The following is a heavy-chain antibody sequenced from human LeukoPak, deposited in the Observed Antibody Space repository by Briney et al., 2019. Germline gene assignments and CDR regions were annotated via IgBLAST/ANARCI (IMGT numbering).Heavy chain of an antibody. CDR1: GFTFSSYG. J-gene: IGHJ6*03. CDR2: IWYDGSNK. V-gene: IGHV3-33*06. Sequence: GGSLRLSCAASGFTFSSYGMHWVRQAPGKGLEWVAVIWYDGSNKYYADSVKGRFTISRDNSKNTLYLQMNSLRAEDTAVYYCAKSPYYGSGSYYTDYYYYMDVWRKGTTVTVSS. D-gene: IGHD3-10*01. CDR3: AKSPYYGSGSYYTDYYYYMDV.